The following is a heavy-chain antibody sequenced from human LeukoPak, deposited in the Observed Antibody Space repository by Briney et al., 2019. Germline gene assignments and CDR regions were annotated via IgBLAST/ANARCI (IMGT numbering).Heavy chain of an antibody. V-gene: IGHV4-59*01. CDR2: IYYSGST. CDR1: GGSISSYY. Sequence: SETLSLTCTVSGGSISSYYWSWIRQPPGKELEWIGYIYYSGSTNYNPSLKSRVTISVDTSKNQFSLKLSSVTAADTAVYYCARVIALDDYDSSGYLDYWGQGTLVTVSS. J-gene: IGHJ4*02. CDR3: ARVIALDDYDSSGYLDY. D-gene: IGHD3-22*01.